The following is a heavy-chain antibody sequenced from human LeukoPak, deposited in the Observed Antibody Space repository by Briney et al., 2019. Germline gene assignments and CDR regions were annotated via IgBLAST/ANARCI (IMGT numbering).Heavy chain of an antibody. V-gene: IGHV4-31*03. Sequence: SQTLSLTCTVSGGCISSGGYYWSWIRQHPGKGLEWIGYIYYSGSTYYNPSLKSRVTISVDTSKNQFSLKLSSVTAADTAVYYCARVLGSGPDYYYYYMDVWGKGTTVTVSS. J-gene: IGHJ6*03. D-gene: IGHD2-15*01. CDR2: IYYSGST. CDR3: ARVLGSGPDYYYYYMDV. CDR1: GGCISSGGYY.